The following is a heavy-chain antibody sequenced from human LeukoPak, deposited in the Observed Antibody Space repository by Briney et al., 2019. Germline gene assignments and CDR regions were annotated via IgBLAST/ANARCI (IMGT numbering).Heavy chain of an antibody. D-gene: IGHD5-24*01. J-gene: IGHJ5*02. CDR1: GGSISSYY. CDR3: ARARDGHINNWFDP. CDR2: IYYSGST. Sequence: SETLSLTCTVSGGSISSYYWSWIRQPPGKGLEWIGYIYYSGSTNYNPSLKSRVTISVDTSKNQFSLKMSSVTAADTAVYYCARARDGHINNWFDPWGQGTLVTVSS. V-gene: IGHV4-59*01.